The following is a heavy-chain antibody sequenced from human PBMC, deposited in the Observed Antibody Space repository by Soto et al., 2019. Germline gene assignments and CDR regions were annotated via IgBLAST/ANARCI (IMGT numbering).Heavy chain of an antibody. CDR2: FDPEDGET. J-gene: IGHJ4*02. D-gene: IGHD3-10*01. Sequence: ASVKVSCKVSGYTLTELSMHWVRQAPGKGLEWMGGFDPEDGETIYAQKFQGRVTMTEDTSTDTAYMELSSLRSEDTAVYYCATPTAPHYGSRIPFDKWGKGTLVT. CDR3: ATPTAPHYGSRIPFDK. CDR1: GYTLTELS. V-gene: IGHV1-24*01.